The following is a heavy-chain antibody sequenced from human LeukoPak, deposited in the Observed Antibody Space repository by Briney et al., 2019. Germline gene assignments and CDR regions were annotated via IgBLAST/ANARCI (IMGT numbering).Heavy chain of an antibody. CDR2: INTNTGNP. D-gene: IGHD3-22*01. J-gene: IGHJ5*02. CDR1: GYTFTSYA. Sequence: RASVKVFFKASGYTFTSYAMNWVRQAPGQGLEWMGWINTNTGNPTYAQGFTGRFVFSLDTSVSTAYLQISSLKAEDTAVYYCARAPPYYYDKGFDPWGQGTLVTVSS. CDR3: ARAPPYYYDKGFDP. V-gene: IGHV7-4-1*02.